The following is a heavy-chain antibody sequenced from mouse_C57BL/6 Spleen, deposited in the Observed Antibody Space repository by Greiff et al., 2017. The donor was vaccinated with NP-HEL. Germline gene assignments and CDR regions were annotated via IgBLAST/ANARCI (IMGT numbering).Heavy chain of an antibody. CDR3: AKASLTGAWFAY. CDR1: GFTFSDYG. CDR2: ISNLAYSI. D-gene: IGHD4-1*01. Sequence: EVQGVESGGGLVQPGGSLKLSCAASGFTFSDYGMAWVRQAPRKGPEWVAFISNLAYSIYYADTVTGRFTISRENAKNTLYLEMSSLRSEDTAMYYCAKASLTGAWFAYWGQGTLVTVSA. V-gene: IGHV5-15*01. J-gene: IGHJ3*01.